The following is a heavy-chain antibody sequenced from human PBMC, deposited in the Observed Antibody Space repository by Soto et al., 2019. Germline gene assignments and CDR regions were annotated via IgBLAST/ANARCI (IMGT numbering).Heavy chain of an antibody. CDR1: GTTFSTHG. Sequence: QVQLVQSGAEVRKPGSSVNVSCKASGTTFSTHGIHWVRQSPGQRLEWMGGFVPMFSSSNYAQKFQGRLTIVADGCSNSVYMELNSLRVDDSDSYYCARTGGTYYVDHWGQGPLVTVSS. CDR2: FVPMFSSS. CDR3: ARTGGTYYVDH. J-gene: IGHJ4*02. D-gene: IGHD1-26*01. V-gene: IGHV1-69*01.